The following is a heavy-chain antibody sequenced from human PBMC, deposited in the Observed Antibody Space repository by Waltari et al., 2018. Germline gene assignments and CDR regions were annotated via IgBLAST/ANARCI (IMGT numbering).Heavy chain of an antibody. CDR2: INHSGST. Sequence: QVQLQQWGAGLLKPSETLSLTCAVYGGSFSGHYWSWIRQPPGKGLEWIGEINHSGSTNYNPSLKSRVTMSLHMSKNQFSLELNSVIAADTAVYYCARGGAGATIANWGQGTLVTVSS. D-gene: IGHD1-26*01. CDR3: ARGGAGATIAN. V-gene: IGHV4-34*01. CDR1: GGSFSGHY. J-gene: IGHJ4*02.